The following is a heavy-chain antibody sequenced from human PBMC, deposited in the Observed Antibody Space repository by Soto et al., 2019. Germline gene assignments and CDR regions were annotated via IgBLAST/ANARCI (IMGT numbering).Heavy chain of an antibody. CDR3: ARGGAHSSSGSGSFQFGHGMDV. Sequence: PSETLSLTCGVNGGSLSGYSWSWIRQSPGKGLEWIGEITHTGSTSYNPSLKSRLTISVDTSKRQFSLRLSSVTAADTAVYFCARGGAHSSSGSGSFQFGHGMDVWGQGTTVTVSS. D-gene: IGHD3-10*01. CDR2: ITHTGST. V-gene: IGHV4-34*01. J-gene: IGHJ6*02. CDR1: GGSLSGYS.